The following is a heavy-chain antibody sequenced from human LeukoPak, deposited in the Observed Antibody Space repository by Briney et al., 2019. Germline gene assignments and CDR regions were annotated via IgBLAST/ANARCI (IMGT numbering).Heavy chain of an antibody. J-gene: IGHJ6*02. Sequence: PGGSLRLSCAASGFTFSSYAMHWVRQAPGKGLEWVAVISYDGSNKYYADSVKGRFTISRDNSKNTLYLQMNSLRAEDTAVYYCAREYGGNPYYYYGMDVWGQGTTVTVSS. CDR2: ISYDGSNK. CDR1: GFTFSSYA. V-gene: IGHV3-30-3*01. D-gene: IGHD4-23*01. CDR3: AREYGGNPYYYYGMDV.